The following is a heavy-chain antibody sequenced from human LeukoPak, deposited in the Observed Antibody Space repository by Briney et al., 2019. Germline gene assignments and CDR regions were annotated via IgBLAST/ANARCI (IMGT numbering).Heavy chain of an antibody. CDR3: VRGGESTWS. J-gene: IGHJ5*02. CDR2: INGDGSSA. V-gene: IGHV3-74*01. CDR1: GFTFSSYW. D-gene: IGHD2-15*01. Sequence: GGSLRLSCAASGFTFSSYWMHWVRQVPGKGLVWVSRINGDGSSATYADSVKGRFTISRDNAKNTLYLQMNSLRAEDTAVYYCVRGGESTWSWGQGTLVTVSS.